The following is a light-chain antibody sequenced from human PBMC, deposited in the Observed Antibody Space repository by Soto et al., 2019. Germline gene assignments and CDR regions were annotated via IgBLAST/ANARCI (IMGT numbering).Light chain of an antibody. CDR1: PSDVGASNY. CDR3: SSSAGTKNMV. CDR2: EVS. Sequence: QSALTQPPSASGSPGQSVTISCTGTPSDVGASNYVSWYQQHPGKAPKLMISEVSKRPSGVPDRFSGSKSGNTASLTVSRLQAEDEADYYCSSSAGTKNMVFGAGTKLTVL. J-gene: IGLJ2*01. V-gene: IGLV2-8*01.